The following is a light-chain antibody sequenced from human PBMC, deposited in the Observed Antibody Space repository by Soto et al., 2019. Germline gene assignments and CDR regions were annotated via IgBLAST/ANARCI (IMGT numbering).Light chain of an antibody. V-gene: IGKV3-11*01. CDR2: DAS. Sequence: EIVLTQSPATLSLSPGESATLSCRASQSVSSYLAWYQQKPGHAPRLLIYDASNRDTGIPARFSGSGCGTDFTLTISSLEPEDLAVYYCQQRSKWPLWTFGQGTKVEIK. CDR1: QSVSSY. J-gene: IGKJ1*01. CDR3: QQRSKWPLWT.